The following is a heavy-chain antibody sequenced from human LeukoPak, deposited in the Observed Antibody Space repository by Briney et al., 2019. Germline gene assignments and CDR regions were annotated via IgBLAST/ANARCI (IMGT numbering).Heavy chain of an antibody. CDR2: IGSSSSII. D-gene: IGHD4-17*01. CDR1: GFTFSSYS. J-gene: IGHJ3*02. CDR3: TTDFKWIADYYYGDSLDAFDI. Sequence: GGSLRLSCAAPGFTFSSYSMNWVRQAPGKGLEWVSYIGSSSSIIYYADSVKGRFTISRDNAKNSLYLQMNSLRAEDTAVYYCTTDFKWIADYYYGDSLDAFDIWGQGTMVTVSS. V-gene: IGHV3-48*01.